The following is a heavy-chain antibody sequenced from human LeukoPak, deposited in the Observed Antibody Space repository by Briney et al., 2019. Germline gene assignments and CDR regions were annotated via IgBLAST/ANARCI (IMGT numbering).Heavy chain of an antibody. CDR3: ARVHMYSSSPNFAY. J-gene: IGHJ4*02. V-gene: IGHV1-2*02. CDR2: INPNSGGT. Sequence: ASVKVSCKASGYTFTGYYMHWVRQAPGQGLEWMGWINPNSGGTNYAQKFQGRVTMTRDTSISTASMELSRLRSDDTAVYYCARVHMYSSSPNFAYWGQGTLVTVSS. D-gene: IGHD6-6*01. CDR1: GYTFTGYY.